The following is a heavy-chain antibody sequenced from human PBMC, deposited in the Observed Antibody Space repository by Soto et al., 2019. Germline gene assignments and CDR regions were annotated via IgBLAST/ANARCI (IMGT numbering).Heavy chain of an antibody. CDR3: VKGTIFGVVIGAFDI. D-gene: IGHD3-3*01. J-gene: IGHJ3*02. V-gene: IGHV3-64D*08. CDR1: GFTFSSYA. Sequence: QPGVSLRLSCSASGFTFSSYAMHWVRQAPGKGLEYVSAISSNGGSTYYADSVKGRFTISRDNSKNTLYLQMSSLRAEDTAVYYCVKGTIFGVVIGAFDIWGQGTMVTVSS. CDR2: ISSNGGST.